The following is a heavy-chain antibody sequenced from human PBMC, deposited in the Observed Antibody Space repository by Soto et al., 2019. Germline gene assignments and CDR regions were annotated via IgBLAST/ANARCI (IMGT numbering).Heavy chain of an antibody. CDR2: ISSSGSYL. CDR3: ARERPAAVDS. Sequence: WVRQAPGKGLEWVSSISSSGSYLYYADSVKGRFTISRDNAKNSLYLQMNSLRAEDTAVYYCARERPAAVDSWAQGTLVTVSS. D-gene: IGHD2-2*01. V-gene: IGHV3-21*01. J-gene: IGHJ4*02.